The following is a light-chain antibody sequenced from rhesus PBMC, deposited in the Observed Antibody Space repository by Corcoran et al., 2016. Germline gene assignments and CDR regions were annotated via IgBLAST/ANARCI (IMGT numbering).Light chain of an antibody. V-gene: IGLV2-32*02. J-gene: IGLJ6*01. CDR2: EVS. CDR1: SSDIGGYKY. Sequence: QAALTQPRSVSGSPGQSVTISCTGPSSDIGGYKYVSWYQQYPGTAPKLMIFEVSGRPSGVSDRFSGSKSGNTASLTIYGLQAEDEADYHRSSDAGSDAYVFGSGTRLTVL. CDR3: SSDAGSDAYV.